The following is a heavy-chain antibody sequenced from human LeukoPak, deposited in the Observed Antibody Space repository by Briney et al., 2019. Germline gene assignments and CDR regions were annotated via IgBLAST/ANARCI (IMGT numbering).Heavy chain of an antibody. CDR3: AGLTTTAWYFDL. CDR1: GGSISSYY. J-gene: IGHJ2*01. D-gene: IGHD1-26*01. CDR2: IYYSGST. Sequence: PSETLSLTCTVSGGSISSYYWSWIRQPPGKGLEWIGYIYYSGSTNYNPSPKSRVTMSLDRSKNQFSLKVNSVTAADTAVYYCAGLTTTAWYFDLWGRGTLVTVSS. V-gene: IGHV4-59*12.